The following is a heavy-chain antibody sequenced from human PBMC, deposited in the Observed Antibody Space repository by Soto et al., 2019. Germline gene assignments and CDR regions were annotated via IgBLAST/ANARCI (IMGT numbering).Heavy chain of an antibody. V-gene: IGHV3-9*01. Sequence: EVQLVESGGGLVQPGRSLRLSCAASGFTFDDYAMHWVRQAPGKGLEWVSGISWNSGSIGYADSVKGRFTISRDNATNSLYLHMNSLRAEDTALYYCAASRGAYCGGDCYSEGLDPSGQGTLVTVSS. CDR2: ISWNSGSI. D-gene: IGHD2-21*02. CDR3: AASRGAYCGGDCYSEGLDP. CDR1: GFTFDDYA. J-gene: IGHJ5*02.